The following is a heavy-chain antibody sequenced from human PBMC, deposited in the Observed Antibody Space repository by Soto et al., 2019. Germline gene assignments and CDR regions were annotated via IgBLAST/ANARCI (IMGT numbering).Heavy chain of an antibody. CDR1: GFTFSSYW. CDR3: ARDNWNSY. Sequence: EVQLVESGGGLVQPGGSVRLSCAASGFTFSSYWMHWVRQAPGKGLMWVSRIHNDGSTIRYADSVKGRFTISRDNAKNTLYLQMSSLRVEDTAVYYCARDNWNSYWGQGTLVTVSS. V-gene: IGHV3-74*01. J-gene: IGHJ4*01. CDR2: IHNDGSTI. D-gene: IGHD1-7*01.